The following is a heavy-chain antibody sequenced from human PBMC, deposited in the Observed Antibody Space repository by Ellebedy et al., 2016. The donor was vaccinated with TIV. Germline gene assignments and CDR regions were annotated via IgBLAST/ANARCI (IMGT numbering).Heavy chain of an antibody. V-gene: IGHV3-23*01. CDR2: ISGTDGSI. CDR3: AKRRATTGSGMDV. Sequence: GGSLRLXCAASGFTFSMYGMNWVRQAPGKGLEWVSAISGTDGSIKYADSVKGRFTISRDDSQNTLYLQMNSLRAEDTAVYYCAKRRATTGSGMDVWGQGTAVTVSS. CDR1: GFTFSMYG. J-gene: IGHJ6*02. D-gene: IGHD1-1*01.